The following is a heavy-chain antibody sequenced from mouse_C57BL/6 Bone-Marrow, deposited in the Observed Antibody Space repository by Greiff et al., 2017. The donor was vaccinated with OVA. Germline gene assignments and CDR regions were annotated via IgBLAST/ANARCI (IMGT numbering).Heavy chain of an antibody. V-gene: IGHV2-5*01. J-gene: IGHJ3*01. Sequence: VQLVESGPGLVQPSQSLSITCTVSGFSLTSYGVHWVRQSPGKGLEWLGVIWRGGSTDYNAAFMSRLSITKDNSKSQVFFKMNSLQADDTAIYYCAKNGQLRLRGLFAYWGQGTLVTVSA. D-gene: IGHD3-2*02. CDR2: IWRGGST. CDR3: AKNGQLRLRGLFAY. CDR1: GFSLTSYG.